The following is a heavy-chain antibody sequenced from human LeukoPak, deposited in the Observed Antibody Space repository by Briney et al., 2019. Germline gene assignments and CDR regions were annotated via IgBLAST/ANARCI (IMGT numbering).Heavy chain of an antibody. D-gene: IGHD1-26*01. CDR2: IYPGDSDT. J-gene: IGHJ6*03. Sequence: GESLKISCKGSGYSFTSYWIGWVRQMPGKGLEWIGIIYPGDSDTRYSPSFQGQVTISADKSISTAYLQWSSLKASDTAMYYCARLGSYQYYYYYYYMDVWGKGTTVTVSS. CDR1: GYSFTSYW. CDR3: ARLGSYQYYYYYYYMDV. V-gene: IGHV5-51*01.